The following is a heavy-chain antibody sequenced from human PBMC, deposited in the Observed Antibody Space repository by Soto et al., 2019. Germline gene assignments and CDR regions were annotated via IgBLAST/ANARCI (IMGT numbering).Heavy chain of an antibody. V-gene: IGHV3-23*01. Sequence: EVQLLESGGGLVQPGGSLRLSCAASGLTFSSYAMSWVRQAPGKGLEWVSAISGSGGSTYYADSVKGRFTISRDNSKNTVYLKMNSLSGADTAVYYCAKRRYYGSGTFDYWGQGILVTVSS. CDR1: GLTFSSYA. J-gene: IGHJ4*02. CDR2: ISGSGGST. CDR3: AKRRYYGSGTFDY. D-gene: IGHD3-10*01.